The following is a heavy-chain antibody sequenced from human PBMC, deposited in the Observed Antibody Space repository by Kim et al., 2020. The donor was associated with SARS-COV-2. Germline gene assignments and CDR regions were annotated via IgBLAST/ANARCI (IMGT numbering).Heavy chain of an antibody. CDR1: GFTFDDYA. D-gene: IGHD5-12*01. CDR2: ISWNSGSI. Sequence: GGSLRLSCAASGFTFDDYAMHWVRQAPGKGLEWVSGISWNSGSIGYADSVKGRFTISRDNAKNSLYLQMNSLRAEDTALYYCAKDMSRGYDKREGGYYFDYWGQGTLVTVSS. CDR3: AKDMSRGYDKREGGYYFDY. J-gene: IGHJ4*02. V-gene: IGHV3-9*01.